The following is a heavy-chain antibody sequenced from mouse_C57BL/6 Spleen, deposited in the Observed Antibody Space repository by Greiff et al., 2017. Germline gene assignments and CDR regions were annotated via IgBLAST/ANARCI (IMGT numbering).Heavy chain of an antibody. D-gene: IGHD4-1*01. CDR1: GYAFSSSW. V-gene: IGHV1-82*01. Sequence: QVQLQQSGPELVKPGASVKISCKASGYAFSSSWMNWVKQRPGKGLEWIGRIYPGDGDTNYNGKFKGKATLTADKSSSTAYMQLSSLTSEDSAVYFCAELGGGDYCDYWGQGTTLTVSS. J-gene: IGHJ2*01. CDR3: AELGGGDYCDY. CDR2: IYPGDGDT.